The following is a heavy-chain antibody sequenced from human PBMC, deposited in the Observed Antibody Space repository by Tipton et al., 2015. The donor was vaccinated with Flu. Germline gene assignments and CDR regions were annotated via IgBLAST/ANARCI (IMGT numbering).Heavy chain of an antibody. J-gene: IGHJ2*01. Sequence: QLVQSGAEVKKPGESLKISCKGSGYSFTSYWIGWVRQMPGKGLEWMGIIYPGDSDTRYSPSFQGQVTISADKSISTAYLQWSSLKASDPALFYCAGHMGRGWYGISLWCFDLWGRGPLVPGSS. CDR1: GYSFTSYW. CDR3: AGHMGRGWYGISLWCFDL. V-gene: IGHV5-51*01. D-gene: IGHD6-19*01. CDR2: IYPGDSDT.